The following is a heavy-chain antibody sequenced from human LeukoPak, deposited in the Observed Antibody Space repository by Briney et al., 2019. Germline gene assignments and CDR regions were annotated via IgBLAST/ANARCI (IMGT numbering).Heavy chain of an antibody. D-gene: IGHD3-3*01. Sequence: KSSETLSLTCTVSGGSISSNSYYWGWIRQPPGKGLEWIASIYYSGSTYYNPSLKSRVTISVDKSKNQFSLKLSSVTAADTAVYYCARDITIFGVVIIKAFDIWGQGTMVTVSS. J-gene: IGHJ3*02. CDR1: GGSISSNSYY. CDR2: IYYSGST. V-gene: IGHV4-39*07. CDR3: ARDITIFGVVIIKAFDI.